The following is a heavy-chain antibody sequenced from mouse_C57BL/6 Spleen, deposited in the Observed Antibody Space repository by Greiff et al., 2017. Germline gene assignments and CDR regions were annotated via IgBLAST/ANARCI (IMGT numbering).Heavy chain of an antibody. CDR2: INPCCGYT. V-gene: IGHV1-7*01. J-gene: IGHJ4*01. CDR1: GYTFTTYC. D-gene: IGHD1-1*01. Sequence: QVQLQQSGAELAQPGASVKLSCKASGYTFTTYCMHWVKQRPRPGLGLIWYINPCCGYTKYNKPFKDKATLTAGKSSSTDYMQLSSLTYEDSAVYYCARNYGSSYGAMDYWGQGTSVTVSS. CDR3: ARNYGSSYGAMDY.